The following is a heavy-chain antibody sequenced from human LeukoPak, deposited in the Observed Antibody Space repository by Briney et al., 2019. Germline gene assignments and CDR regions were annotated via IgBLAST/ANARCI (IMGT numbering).Heavy chain of an antibody. CDR1: GGSISTYH. D-gene: IGHD3-16*02. Sequence: SETLSLTCTVSGGSISTYHWSWIRQPPGKGPEWIGYVYYSGSTDYSPSLKSRATISVDTSMNQFSLSLSSVTAADTAIYYCARAVISFGGGITKGFDCWGQGTLVTVSS. J-gene: IGHJ4*02. CDR3: ARAVISFGGGITKGFDC. V-gene: IGHV4-59*01. CDR2: VYYSGST.